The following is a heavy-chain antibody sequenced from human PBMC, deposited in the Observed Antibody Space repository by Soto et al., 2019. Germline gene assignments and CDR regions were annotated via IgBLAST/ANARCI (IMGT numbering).Heavy chain of an antibody. D-gene: IGHD3-3*01. Sequence: QVQLQQWGAGLLKPSETLSLTCAVYGGSFSGYYWSWIRQPPGKGLEWIGEINHSGSTNYNPSLKSRVTISVDTSKNQFSLKLSSVTAADTAVYYCARGRSYYDFWSGYYTFDYWGQGTLVTVSS. CDR1: GGSFSGYY. V-gene: IGHV4-34*01. CDR2: INHSGST. CDR3: ARGRSYYDFWSGYYTFDY. J-gene: IGHJ4*02.